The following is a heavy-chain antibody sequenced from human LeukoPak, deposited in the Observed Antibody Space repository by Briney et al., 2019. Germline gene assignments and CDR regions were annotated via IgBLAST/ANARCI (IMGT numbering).Heavy chain of an antibody. J-gene: IGHJ1*01. CDR1: GGSISSGDYY. CDR2: IYYSGRT. Sequence: QVQLQESGPGLVKPSQTLSLTCTVSGGSISSGDYYWSWIRQPPRKGLEWIGTIYYSGRTYYSPSLKSRVTMSVDTPNNQFSLNLRSVTAADTAVYYCARRRYYDGSGYLEWGQGTLLSVSS. V-gene: IGHV4-30-4*08. CDR3: ARRRYYDGSGYLE. D-gene: IGHD3-22*01.